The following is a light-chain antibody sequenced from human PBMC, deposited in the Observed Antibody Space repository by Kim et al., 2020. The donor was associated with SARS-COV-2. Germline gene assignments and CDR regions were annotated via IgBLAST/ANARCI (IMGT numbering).Light chain of an antibody. CDR1: SGNGGYD. Sequence: SVNLTCSLSSGNGGYDKEWREQRPENGTRYVTKVNGDGSHGKGDGIPDRFCGASSGAERYLTISSLQSEDEADDYCQSWGTGRVVFGGGTQLTVL. CDR2: VNGDGSH. J-gene: IGLJ2*01. CDR3: QSWGTGRVV. V-gene: IGLV4-69*01.